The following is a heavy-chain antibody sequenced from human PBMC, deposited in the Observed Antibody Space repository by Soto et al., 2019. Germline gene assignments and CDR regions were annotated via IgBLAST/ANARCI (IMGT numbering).Heavy chain of an antibody. CDR1: GFTFSSYS. J-gene: IGHJ6*02. CDR3: VRDFSSWYEGVYYYGMDV. CDR2: ISSSSSTI. V-gene: IGHV3-48*02. Sequence: PGGSLRLSCAASGFTFSSYSMNWVRQAPGKGLEWVPYISSSSSTIYYADSVKGRFTISRDNAKNSLYLQMNSLRDEDTAVYYCVRDFSSWYEGVYYYGMDVWGQGTTVTVSS. D-gene: IGHD6-13*01.